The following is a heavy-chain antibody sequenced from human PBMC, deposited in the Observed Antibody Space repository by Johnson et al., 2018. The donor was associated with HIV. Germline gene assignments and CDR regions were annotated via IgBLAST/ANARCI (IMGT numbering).Heavy chain of an antibody. CDR2: IRYDGGTK. D-gene: IGHD6-13*01. CDR3: ARTQVYSSSRDDAFDI. J-gene: IGHJ3*02. Sequence: QVQLVESGGGVVQPGRSLRLSCTASGFTFSNYAIHWVRQAPGKGLEWVAFIRYDGGTKYYADSLKGRFTISRDNSKNTLYLQMSGLRIEDTAVYYCARTQVYSSSRDDAFDIWGQGTMVTVSS. V-gene: IGHV3-30*03. CDR1: GFTFSNYA.